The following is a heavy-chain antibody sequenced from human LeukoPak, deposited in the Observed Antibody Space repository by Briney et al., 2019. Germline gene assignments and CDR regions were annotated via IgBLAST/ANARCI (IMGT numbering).Heavy chain of an antibody. D-gene: IGHD3-22*01. V-gene: IGHV1-18*04. CDR1: GYTFTGYY. CDR2: ISAYNGNT. J-gene: IGHJ3*02. CDR3: ARVAHYYDTSGHGAFDI. Sequence: ASVKVSCKASGYTFTGYYMHWVRQAPGQGLEWMGWISAYNGNTNYAQKLQGRVTMTTDTSTSTAYMELRSLRSDDTAVYYCARVAHYYDTSGHGAFDIWGQGTMVTVSS.